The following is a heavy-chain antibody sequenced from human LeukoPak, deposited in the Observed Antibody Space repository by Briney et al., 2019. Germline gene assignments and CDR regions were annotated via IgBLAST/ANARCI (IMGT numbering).Heavy chain of an antibody. Sequence: ASVKVSCKASGGTFSSYAISWVRQAPGQGLEWMGRIIPIFGTANYAQKFQGRVTMTEDTSTDTAYMELSSLRSEDTAVYYCATTYYYDSSGYYYFDYWGQGTLVTVSS. J-gene: IGHJ4*02. CDR3: ATTYYYDSSGYYYFDY. CDR2: IIPIFGTA. V-gene: IGHV1-69*06. D-gene: IGHD3-22*01. CDR1: GGTFSSYA.